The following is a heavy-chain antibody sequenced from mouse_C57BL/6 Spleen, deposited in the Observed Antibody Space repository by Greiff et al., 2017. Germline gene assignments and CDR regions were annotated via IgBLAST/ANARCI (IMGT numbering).Heavy chain of an antibody. CDR2: FHPYNDDT. V-gene: IGHV1-47*01. D-gene: IGHD2-4*01. CDR1: GYTFTTYP. CDR3: ARVGIYYDYDGDTLGFDY. J-gene: IGHJ2*01. Sequence: QVQLQQSGAELVKPGASVKMSCKASGYTFTTYPIEWLKQNHGKSLEWIGNFHPYNDDTKYNEKFKGKATLTVEKSSSTVYLELSRLTSYDSAVYDCARVGIYYDYDGDTLGFDYWGQGTTLTVSS.